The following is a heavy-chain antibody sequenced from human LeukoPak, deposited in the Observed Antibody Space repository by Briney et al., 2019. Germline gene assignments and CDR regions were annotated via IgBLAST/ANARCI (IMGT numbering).Heavy chain of an antibody. D-gene: IGHD1-26*01. J-gene: IGHJ4*02. Sequence: SGTLSLTCTVSGGSLSSGGYYWSWVRQRPGTGLEWIGYIYNSGTTYYSPPLKSRVSIPVDTSKNQFSLNLSSVTAADTAVYYCASSSSGTYSERKFDYWGQGTLVTVSS. CDR3: ASSSSGTYSERKFDY. CDR2: IYNSGTT. V-gene: IGHV4-31*03. CDR1: GGSLSSGGYY.